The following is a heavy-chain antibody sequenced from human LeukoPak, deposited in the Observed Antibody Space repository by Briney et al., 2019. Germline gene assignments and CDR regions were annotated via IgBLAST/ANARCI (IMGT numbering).Heavy chain of an antibody. J-gene: IGHJ5*02. V-gene: IGHV1-69-2*01. CDR3: ATGRYYDHPS. CDR1: GYTFNEYTFTDYY. CDR2: VDTEDGGS. D-gene: IGHD3-3*01. Sequence: GASVKVSCKASGYTFNEYTFTDYYIHWVQQAPGKGLEWMGRVDTEDGGSVYAEKFQGRVTMTADTSTDTAYMELGGLTSEDTAMYYCATGRYYDHPSWGQGTLVTVSS.